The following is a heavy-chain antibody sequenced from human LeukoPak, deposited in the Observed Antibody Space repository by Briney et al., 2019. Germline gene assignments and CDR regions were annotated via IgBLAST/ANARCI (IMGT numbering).Heavy chain of an antibody. CDR2: IYTSGST. D-gene: IGHD4-11*01. CDR3: ARDGITYSNYGPNWFDP. CDR1: GGSISSYY. V-gene: IGHV4-4*07. J-gene: IGHJ5*02. Sequence: SETLSLTCTVSGGSISSYYWSWIRQPAGKGLEWIGRIYTSGSTNYNPSLKSRVTMSVDTSKNQFSLKLSSVTTADTAVYYCARDGITYSNYGPNWFDPWGQGTLVTVSS.